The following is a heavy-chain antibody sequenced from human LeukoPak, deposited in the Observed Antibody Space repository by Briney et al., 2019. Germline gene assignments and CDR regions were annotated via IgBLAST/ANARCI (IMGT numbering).Heavy chain of an antibody. D-gene: IGHD6-13*01. V-gene: IGHV4-39*07. CDR2: IYYSGST. J-gene: IGHJ4*02. Sequence: SETLSLTCTVSGGSISSSSYYWGWIRQPPGKGLEWIGSIYYSGSTYYNPSLKSRVTISVDTSKNQFSLKLSSVTAADTAVYYCARDRAAAGTFDSWGQGALVTVSS. CDR3: ARDRAAAGTFDS. CDR1: GGSISSSSYY.